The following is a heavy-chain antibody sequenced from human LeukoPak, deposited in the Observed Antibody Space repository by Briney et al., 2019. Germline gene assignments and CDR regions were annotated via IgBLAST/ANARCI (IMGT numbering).Heavy chain of an antibody. J-gene: IGHJ3*02. CDR2: INTDGDST. D-gene: IGHD3-16*01. CDR3: ARTRGNAFDI. Sequence: GGSLRLSCVGSGLTFSSDWMHWVRQAPGKGPVWVTRINTDGDSTVYADSVKGRFTISKDNAKNTLYLQMNSLRLEDTATYYCARTRGNAFDIWGQGTMVTVSS. CDR1: GLTFSSDW. V-gene: IGHV3-74*01.